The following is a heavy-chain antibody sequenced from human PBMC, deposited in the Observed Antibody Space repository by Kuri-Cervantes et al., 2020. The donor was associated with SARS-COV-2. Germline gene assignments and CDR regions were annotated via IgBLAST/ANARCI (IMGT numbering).Heavy chain of an antibody. CDR1: GYTFTGYY. V-gene: IGHV1-2*02. Sequence: ASVKVSCKASGYTFTGYYMHWVRQAPGQGLEWMGWINPNSGGTNYAQKFQGRVTMTRDTSISTAYMELSRLRSDDTAVYYCARDIYSPNCSSTSCPYYYYYYGMDVWGQGTTVTVSS. CDR3: ARDIYSPNCSSTSCPYYYYYYGMDV. CDR2: INPNSGGT. J-gene: IGHJ6*02. D-gene: IGHD2-2*01.